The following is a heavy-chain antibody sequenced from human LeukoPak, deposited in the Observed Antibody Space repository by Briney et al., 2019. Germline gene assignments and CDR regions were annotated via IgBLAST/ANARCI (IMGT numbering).Heavy chain of an antibody. Sequence: GGSLRLSCTASGFTFRNYWMSWVRQAPGKGLECVAYIKEDGSDKNYVDSVKGRFTISRDNAKSSLYLQLNSLRVEDTAVYYCVRGTRSNSFWGQGTQVTVSS. V-gene: IGHV3-7*01. J-gene: IGHJ4*02. CDR2: IKEDGSDK. CDR1: GFTFRNYW. CDR3: VRGTRSNSF. D-gene: IGHD6-6*01.